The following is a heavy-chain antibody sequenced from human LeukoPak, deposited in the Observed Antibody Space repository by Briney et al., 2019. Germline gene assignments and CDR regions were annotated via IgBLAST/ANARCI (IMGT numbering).Heavy chain of an antibody. D-gene: IGHD3-16*01. V-gene: IGHV4-61*02. CDR2: IYTSGST. Sequence: SQTLSLTCTVSGGSISSGSYYWSWIRQPAGKGLEWIGRIYTSGSTNYNPSLKSRVTISVDTSKNQFSLKLSSVTAADTAVYYCARTIGGATTFDYWGQGTLVTVSS. CDR1: GGSISSGSYY. CDR3: ARTIGGATTFDY. J-gene: IGHJ4*02.